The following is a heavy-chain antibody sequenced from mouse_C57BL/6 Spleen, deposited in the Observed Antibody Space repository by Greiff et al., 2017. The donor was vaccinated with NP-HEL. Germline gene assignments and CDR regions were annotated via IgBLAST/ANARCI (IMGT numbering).Heavy chain of an antibody. CDR2: IHPNSGST. Sequence: VKLQQPGAELVKPGASVKLSCKASGYTFTSYWMHWVKQRPGQGLEWIGMIHPNSGSTNYNEKFKSKATLTVDKSSSTAYMQLSSLTSEDSAVYYCARQGYSNYVGWYFDVWGTGTTVTVSS. J-gene: IGHJ1*03. D-gene: IGHD2-5*01. V-gene: IGHV1-64*01. CDR3: ARQGYSNYVGWYFDV. CDR1: GYTFTSYW.